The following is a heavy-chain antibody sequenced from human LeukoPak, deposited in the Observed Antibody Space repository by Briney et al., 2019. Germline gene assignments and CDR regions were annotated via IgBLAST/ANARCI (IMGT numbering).Heavy chain of an antibody. V-gene: IGHV3-23*01. D-gene: IGHD3-22*01. CDR2: ISGSGGGT. CDR3: AKRGVVIRVILVGFHKEAYYFDS. J-gene: IGHJ4*02. Sequence: GGSLRLSCAVSGITLSNYAMSWVRQAPGKGLEWVAGISGSGGGTHYADSVKGRFTISRDNPKNTLYLQMNNLRAGDTAVYFCAKRGVVIRVILVGFHKEAYYFDSWGQGTLVTVSS. CDR1: GITLSNYA.